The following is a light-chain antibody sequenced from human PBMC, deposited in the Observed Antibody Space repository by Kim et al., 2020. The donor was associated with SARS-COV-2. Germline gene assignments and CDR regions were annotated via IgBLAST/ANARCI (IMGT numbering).Light chain of an antibody. CDR1: QSVSSY. CDR3: QQHNNWPLT. CDR2: DAS. J-gene: IGKJ4*01. Sequence: EIVLTQSPGTMSLSPGERATLSCRASQSVSSYLAWYQQKPGQAPRLLIYDASNRATGIPARFSGSGSGTDFTLTISSLEPEDFAVYYCQQHNNWPLTFGGGTKVDIK. V-gene: IGKV3-11*01.